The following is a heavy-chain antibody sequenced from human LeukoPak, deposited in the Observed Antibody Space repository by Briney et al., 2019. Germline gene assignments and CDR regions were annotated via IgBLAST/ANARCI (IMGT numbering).Heavy chain of an antibody. V-gene: IGHV6-1*01. D-gene: IGHD3-22*01. J-gene: IGHJ3*02. CDR1: GDSVSSNSAA. Sequence: SQTLSLTYAISGDSVSSNSAAWNWIRQSPSRGLEWLGRTYYRSKWYNDYAVSVKSRITINPDTSKNQFSLQLNSVTPEDTAVYYCERDDSSGYYYSRGAEYVFDIWGQGTMVTVSS. CDR3: ERDDSSGYYYSRGAEYVFDI. CDR2: TYYRSKWYN.